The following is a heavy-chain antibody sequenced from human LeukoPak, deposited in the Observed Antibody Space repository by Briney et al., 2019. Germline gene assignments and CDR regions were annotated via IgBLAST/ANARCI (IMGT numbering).Heavy chain of an antibody. V-gene: IGHV4-61*02. Sequence: SETLXLTCTVSGGSITSGSXXXXXXRXPAXXXXXXVXXXXXXGXXNXXXXXXSRXXXXXXTSNNQFSLKLSSVTAADTAIYYCATSXSSGSNYFDPWGQGILVTVSS. CDR2: XXXXGXX. J-gene: IGHJ5*02. D-gene: IGHD4/OR15-4a*01. CDR3: ATSXSSGSNYFDP. CDR1: GGSITSGSXX.